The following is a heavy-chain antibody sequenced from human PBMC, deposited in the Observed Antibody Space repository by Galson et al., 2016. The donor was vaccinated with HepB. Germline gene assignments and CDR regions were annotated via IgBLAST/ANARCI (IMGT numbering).Heavy chain of an antibody. Sequence: SLRLSCAASGFTFNNYGMTWVRQAPGKGLEVVSSISRSGDSTDYADSVKGRFIISRDNTKNMLSLQMNSLRAEDTAVYYCVQGSTAPAVWGKGTTVTGSS. J-gene: IGHJ6*04. V-gene: IGHV3-23*01. D-gene: IGHD2-2*01. CDR2: ISRSGDST. CDR1: GFTFNNYG. CDR3: VQGSTAPAV.